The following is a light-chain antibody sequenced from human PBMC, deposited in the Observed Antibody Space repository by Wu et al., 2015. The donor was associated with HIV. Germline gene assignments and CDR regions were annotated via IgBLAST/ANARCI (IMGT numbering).Light chain of an antibody. CDR2: GAS. V-gene: IGKV3-15*01. Sequence: EIVMTQSPATLSVSPGERVTLSCRASQSVSNNLAWYQHKPGQSPRLLIYGASTRVTGTPNRFSGGGSGKEFTLIISSLQSEDFAIYYCQQYNNWPSGYSFGQGTKLEIK. J-gene: IGKJ2*03. CDR3: QQYNNWPSGYS. CDR1: QSVSNN.